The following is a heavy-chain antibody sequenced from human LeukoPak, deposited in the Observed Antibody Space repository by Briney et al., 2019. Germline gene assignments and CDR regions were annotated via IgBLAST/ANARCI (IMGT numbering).Heavy chain of an antibody. CDR3: ARERRYYDSSGYYEGFDY. J-gene: IGHJ4*02. CDR1: GGSFSGYY. CDR2: INHSGST. D-gene: IGHD3-22*01. Sequence: SETLSLTCAVHGGSFSGYYWSWIRQPPGKGLEWIGEINHSGSTNYNPSLKSRVTISVDTSKNQFSLKLSSVTAADTAVYYCARERRYYDSSGYYEGFDYWGQGTLVTVSS. V-gene: IGHV4-34*01.